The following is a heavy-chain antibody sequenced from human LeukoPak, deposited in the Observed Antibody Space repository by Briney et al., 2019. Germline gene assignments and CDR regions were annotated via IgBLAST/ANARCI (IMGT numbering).Heavy chain of an antibody. CDR2: IISTGNTK. J-gene: IGHJ4*02. V-gene: IGHV3-11*01. D-gene: IGHD7-27*01. Sequence: GGSLRLSWAASGFTFSDYYMSWIRQAPGKGLEWVSFIISTGNTKYYADSVKGRFTISRDNAKNSVYLQMNGLRAEDTAVYYCARDRDWGSYFDSWGQGTLVTVSS. CDR3: ARDRDWGSYFDS. CDR1: GFTFSDYY.